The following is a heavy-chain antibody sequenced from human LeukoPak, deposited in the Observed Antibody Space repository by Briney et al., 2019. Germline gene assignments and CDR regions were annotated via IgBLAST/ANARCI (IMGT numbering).Heavy chain of an antibody. V-gene: IGHV3-23*01. J-gene: IGHJ6*03. CDR3: AKARDYYYYYYMDV. CDR1: GFTFTRYA. CDR2: ISGSGGST. Sequence: GGSLRLSCAASGFTFTRYAMSWVRQAPGKGLEWVSGISGSGGSTYYADSVKGRFTISRDNSKNTLFLQMNSLRAEDTAVYYCAKARDYYYYYYMDVWGKGTTVTVSS.